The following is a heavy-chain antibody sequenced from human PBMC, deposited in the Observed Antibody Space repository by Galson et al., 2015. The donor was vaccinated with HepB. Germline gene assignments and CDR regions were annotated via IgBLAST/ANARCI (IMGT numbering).Heavy chain of an antibody. CDR2: INPSGGST. J-gene: IGHJ3*02. CDR3: AILGGAAGLALSDI. D-gene: IGHD2-15*01. CDR1: GYTFTSYY. V-gene: IGHV1-46*01. Sequence: SVKVSCKASGYTFTSYYMHWVRQAPGQGLGWMGIINPSGGSTSYAQKFQGRVTMTRDTSTSTVYMELSSLRSEDTAVYYCAILGGAAGLALSDIWGQGTMVTVSA.